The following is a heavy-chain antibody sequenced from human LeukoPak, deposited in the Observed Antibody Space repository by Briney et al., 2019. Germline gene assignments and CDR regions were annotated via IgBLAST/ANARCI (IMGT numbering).Heavy chain of an antibody. J-gene: IGHJ6*03. V-gene: IGHV4-30-4*07. D-gene: IGHD3-22*01. CDR1: GGSISSGGYS. CDR3: ARTYDSSGYLYYYYYMDV. CDR2: IYYSGST. Sequence: SETLSLTCAVSGGSISSGGYSWSWIRQPPGKGLEWIGYIYYSGSTYYNPSLKSRVTISVDTSKNQFSLKLSSVTAADTAVYYCARTYDSSGYLYYYYYMDVWGKGTTVTVSS.